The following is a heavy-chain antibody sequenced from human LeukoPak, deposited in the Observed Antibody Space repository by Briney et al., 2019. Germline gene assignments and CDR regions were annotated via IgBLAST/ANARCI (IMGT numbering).Heavy chain of an antibody. CDR3: ARRNYGIGFDF. CDR2: ISGSDSSK. D-gene: IGHD3-9*01. CDR1: GFTFSSYT. J-gene: IGHJ4*02. Sequence: GGSLRLSCAASGFTFSSYTMNWVRQAPGKGLEWVSYISGSDSSKYYADSVKGRFTISRDNAKNSLYLQMNSLRADDTAVYYCARRNYGIGFDFWGQGTLVTVSS. V-gene: IGHV3-48*04.